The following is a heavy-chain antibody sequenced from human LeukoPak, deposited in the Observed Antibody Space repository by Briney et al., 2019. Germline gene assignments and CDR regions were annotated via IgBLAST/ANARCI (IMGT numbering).Heavy chain of an antibody. Sequence: SETLSLTCTVSGDAVYYWNWIRQPAGKGLEWIGRIYNNESTWSNPSLKSLVSMSIDTSKNQFSLKLSSVTAADTAVYYCARESVGYSSGWYPYYYYYMDVWGKGTTVTISS. CDR2: IYNNEST. D-gene: IGHD6-19*01. CDR1: GDAVYY. J-gene: IGHJ6*03. V-gene: IGHV4-4*07. CDR3: ARESVGYSSGWYPYYYYYMDV.